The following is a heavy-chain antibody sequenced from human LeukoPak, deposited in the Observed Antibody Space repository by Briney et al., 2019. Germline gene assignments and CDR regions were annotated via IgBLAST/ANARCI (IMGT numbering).Heavy chain of an antibody. CDR2: INPNSGGT. J-gene: IGHJ4*02. Sequence: ASVKVSCKASGYTFTGYYMHWVRQAPGQGLEWMGWINPNSGGTNYAQKFQGRVTMTRDTSISTAYMELSRLRSDDTAVYYCARFSRIVVVYYFDYWGQGTLVTVSS. CDR1: GYTFTGYY. V-gene: IGHV1-2*02. CDR3: ARFSRIVVVYYFDY. D-gene: IGHD3-22*01.